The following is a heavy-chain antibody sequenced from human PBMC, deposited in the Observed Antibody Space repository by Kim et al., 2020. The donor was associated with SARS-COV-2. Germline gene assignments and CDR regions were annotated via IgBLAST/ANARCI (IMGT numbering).Heavy chain of an antibody. Sequence: ASVKVSCKASGYTFISYALHWVRQAPGQRLEWMGWISACNDNTKFSQKFQGRVTISRDTSASTVYMEVSRLRSEDTAVYYCARGGNWNDAFDYWGQGTLVTVSS. CDR3: ARGGNWNDAFDY. D-gene: IGHD1-1*01. V-gene: IGHV1-3*01. CDR1: GYTFISYA. CDR2: ISACNDNT. J-gene: IGHJ4*02.